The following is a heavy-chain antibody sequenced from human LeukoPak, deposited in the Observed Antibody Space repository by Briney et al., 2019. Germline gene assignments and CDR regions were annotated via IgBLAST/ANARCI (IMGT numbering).Heavy chain of an antibody. CDR1: GFTFSSYE. CDR3: ARDGRKTPYYYYGMDV. J-gene: IGHJ6*02. D-gene: IGHD2-15*01. Sequence: GGSLRLSCAASGFTFSSYEMNWVRQAPGKGLEWVSYISSSGSTIYYAASVKGRFTISRDNAKNSLYLQMNSLRAEDTAVYYCARDGRKTPYYYYGMDVWGQGTTVTVSS. V-gene: IGHV3-48*03. CDR2: ISSSGSTI.